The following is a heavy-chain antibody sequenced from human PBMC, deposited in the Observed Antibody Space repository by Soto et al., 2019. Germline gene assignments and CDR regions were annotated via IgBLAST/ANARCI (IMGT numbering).Heavy chain of an antibody. Sequence: SETLPLTCAIYGGSFSGFYWSWIRQPPGKGLEWIGEINDSGTTNYNPSLKSRVTISADTSKTHFSLRLTSVTAADTAVYYCATLSTQNVSTQIGTDVRRHGTTITV. V-gene: IGHV4-34*01. J-gene: IGHJ6*02. CDR3: ATLSTQNVSTQIGTDV. CDR1: GGSFSGFY. D-gene: IGHD2-15*01. CDR2: INDSGTT.